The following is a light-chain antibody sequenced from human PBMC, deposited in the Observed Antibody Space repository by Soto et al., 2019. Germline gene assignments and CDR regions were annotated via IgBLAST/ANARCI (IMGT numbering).Light chain of an antibody. J-gene: IGLJ1*01. CDR1: SSDVGGYNY. CDR3: SSYTTSTTYV. CDR2: RVS. Sequence: QSVLPQPASVSGSPGQSITISCTGTSSDVGGYNYVSWYQQHPGKAPKLMIYRVSHRPSGVSNRFSGSKSGNTASLTISGLQAEDEADYFCSSYTTSTTYVFGTGTKVTVL. V-gene: IGLV2-14*03.